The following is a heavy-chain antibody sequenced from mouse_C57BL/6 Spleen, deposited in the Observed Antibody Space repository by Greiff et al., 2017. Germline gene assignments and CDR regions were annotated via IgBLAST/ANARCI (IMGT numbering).Heavy chain of an antibody. D-gene: IGHD1-1*01. CDR1: GFTFSSYT. V-gene: IGHV5-9*01. Sequence: EVMLVESGGGLVKPGGSLKLSCAASGFTFSSYTMSWVRQTPEKRLEWVATISGGGGNTYYPDSVKGRFTISSDNAKNPLYLQMSSLRSEDTALYYLASGFITTVAGPSYAMDYWGQGASVTVSS. J-gene: IGHJ4*01. CDR2: ISGGGGNT. CDR3: ASGFITTVAGPSYAMDY.